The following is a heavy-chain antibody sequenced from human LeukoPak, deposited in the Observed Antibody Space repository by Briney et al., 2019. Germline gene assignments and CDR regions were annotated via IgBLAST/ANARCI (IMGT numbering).Heavy chain of an antibody. J-gene: IGHJ4*02. V-gene: IGHV6-1*01. Sequence: SQTLSLTCAISGDSVSSNSAAWNRIRQSPSRGLKWLGGPYYSSKWYNDYAVSVKSRITINPDTSKNQFSLQLNSVTPEDTAVYYCARDRFYYYDSSGYSPGFDYWGQGTLVTVSS. CDR3: ARDRFYYYDSSGYSPGFDY. CDR1: GDSVSSNSAA. D-gene: IGHD3-22*01. CDR2: PYYSSKWYN.